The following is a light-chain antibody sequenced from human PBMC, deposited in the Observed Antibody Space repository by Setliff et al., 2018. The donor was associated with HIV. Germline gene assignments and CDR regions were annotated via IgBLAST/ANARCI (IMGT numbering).Light chain of an antibody. V-gene: IGKV3-20*01. CDR2: GAS. CDR1: QSVSSSY. CDR3: QHYGSSSRT. Sequence: EIVLTQSPGTLSLSPGERATLSCRASQSVSSSYLAWYQQKPGQAPRLLIYGASSRATGIPDRFSGSGSGTDFTLTISRLEPEDFAVYYCQHYGSSSRTFGHGTRWIS. J-gene: IGKJ1*01.